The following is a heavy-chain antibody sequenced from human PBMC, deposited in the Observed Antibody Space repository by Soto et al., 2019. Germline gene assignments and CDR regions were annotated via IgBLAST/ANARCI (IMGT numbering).Heavy chain of an antibody. Sequence: QVQLVQSGAEVKKPGSSVKVSCKASGGTFSSYAISWVRQAPGLGLEWMGGIIPIFGTANYAQKFQGRVTITADESTSTAYMELSSLRSEDTAVYYCAREVMITFGGVTVNWGQGTLVTVSS. CDR2: IIPIFGTA. V-gene: IGHV1-69*01. J-gene: IGHJ4*02. CDR1: GGTFSSYA. D-gene: IGHD3-16*01. CDR3: AREVMITFGGVTVN.